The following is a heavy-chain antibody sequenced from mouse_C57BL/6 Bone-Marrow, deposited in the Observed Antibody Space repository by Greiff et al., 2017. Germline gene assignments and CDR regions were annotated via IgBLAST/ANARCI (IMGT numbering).Heavy chain of an antibody. Sequence: EVQLKESGAELVRPGASVKLSCTASGFNIKDDYMHWVKQRPEQGLEWIGWIDPENGDTEYASKFQGKATITADTSSNTAYLQLSSLTSEDTAVYYCTTEAMDDWGQGTSVTVSS. CDR2: IDPENGDT. V-gene: IGHV14-4*01. J-gene: IGHJ4*01. CDR3: TTEAMDD. CDR1: GFNIKDDY.